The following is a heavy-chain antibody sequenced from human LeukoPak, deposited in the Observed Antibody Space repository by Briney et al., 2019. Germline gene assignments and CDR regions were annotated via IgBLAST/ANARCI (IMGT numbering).Heavy chain of an antibody. J-gene: IGHJ5*02. D-gene: IGHD1-7*01. V-gene: IGHV1-69*06. CDR3: ACNWNYGGTFNWFDP. CDR2: IIPIFGTA. CDR1: GGTFSSYA. Sequence: GASVKVSCKASGGTFSSYAISWVRQAPGQGLEWMGGIIPIFGTANYAQKFQGRVTITADKSTSTAYMELSSLRSEDTAVYYCACNWNYGGTFNWFDPWGQGTLVTVSS.